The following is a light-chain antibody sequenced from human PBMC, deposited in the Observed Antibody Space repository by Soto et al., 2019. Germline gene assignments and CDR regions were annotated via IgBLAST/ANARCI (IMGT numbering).Light chain of an antibody. CDR2: GAS. V-gene: IGKV3-20*01. CDR1: QSVSSSY. CDR3: QQYGNSPLT. Sequence: DIVLTQYPGILSLSPGQRAALSSRASQSVSSSYLAWYQQKPGQAPRLLIYGASNRATGIADRFSGSGSGTDFTLTISRLEPEDFAVYYCQQYGNSPLTVGGGTKVDIK. J-gene: IGKJ4*01.